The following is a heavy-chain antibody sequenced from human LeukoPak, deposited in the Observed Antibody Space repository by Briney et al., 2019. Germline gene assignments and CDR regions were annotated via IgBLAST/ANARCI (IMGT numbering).Heavy chain of an antibody. J-gene: IGHJ5*02. CDR2: IKQDGSEK. CDR3: VRDGGTDWYDP. CDR1: GFSVSDYW. Sequence: GGSLRLSCAAYGFSVSDYWMTWVRQAPGKGLEWVANIKQDGSEKTYVDSVKGRFTISRDNAKNSLYLQMNSLRVEDTAMYYCVRDGGTDWYDPWGQGTLVTV. V-gene: IGHV3-7*01. D-gene: IGHD3-16*01.